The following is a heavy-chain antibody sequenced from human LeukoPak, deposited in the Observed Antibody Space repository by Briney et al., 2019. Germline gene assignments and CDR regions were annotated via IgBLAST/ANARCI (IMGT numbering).Heavy chain of an antibody. CDR2: ISYDGSNK. CDR1: GFTFSSYA. J-gene: IGHJ4*02. D-gene: IGHD3-10*01. CDR3: ARVTLWFGGNDY. Sequence: SGRSLRLSCAASGFTFSSYAMHWVRQAPGKGREWVAVISYDGSNKYYADSVKGRFTISRDNSKNTLYLQMNSLRAEDTAVYYCARVTLWFGGNDYWGQGTLVTVSS. V-gene: IGHV3-30*01.